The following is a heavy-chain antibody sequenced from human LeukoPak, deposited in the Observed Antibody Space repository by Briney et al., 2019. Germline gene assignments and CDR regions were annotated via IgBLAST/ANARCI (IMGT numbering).Heavy chain of an antibody. CDR2: IYTSGST. Sequence: PSQTLSLTCTVSGGSISSGSYYWNWIRQPAGKGLEWIGRIYTSGSTNFNPSLNGRVSISRDTSKNLFSLRLRSVTAADTAVYYCARSIHPRYGVPSDYWGQGTLVTVSS. CDR1: GGSISSGSYY. CDR3: ARSIHPRYGVPSDY. J-gene: IGHJ4*02. D-gene: IGHD5-18*01. V-gene: IGHV4-61*02.